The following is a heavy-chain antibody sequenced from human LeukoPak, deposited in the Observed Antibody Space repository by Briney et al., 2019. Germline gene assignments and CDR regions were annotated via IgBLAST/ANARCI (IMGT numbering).Heavy chain of an antibody. D-gene: IGHD6-13*01. CDR1: GFTFSSYG. CDR2: ISRSGGTT. J-gene: IGHJ4*02. Sequence: GGSLRLSCAASGFTFSSYGMSWVRQAPGKGLEWVSAISRSGGTTYYADSVKGRFTISGDKSKNTLYLQMNSLRAEDTAVYYCARDPLSSSSFDLWGQGTLVTVSS. CDR3: ARDPLSSSSFDL. V-gene: IGHV3-23*01.